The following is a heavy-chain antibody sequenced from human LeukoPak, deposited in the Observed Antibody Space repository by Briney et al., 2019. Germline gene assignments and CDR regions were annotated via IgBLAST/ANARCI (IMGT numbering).Heavy chain of an antibody. V-gene: IGHV1-69*13. J-gene: IGHJ4*02. CDR2: IIPIFGTA. D-gene: IGHD5-18*01. Sequence: SVKVSCKASGGTFSSYAISWVRQAPGQGLELMGGIIPIFGTANYAQKFQGRVTITADESTSTAYMELSSLRSEDTAVYYCARDRGSTAMVYVNYFDYWGQGTLVTVSS. CDR3: ARDRGSTAMVYVNYFDY. CDR1: GGTFSSYA.